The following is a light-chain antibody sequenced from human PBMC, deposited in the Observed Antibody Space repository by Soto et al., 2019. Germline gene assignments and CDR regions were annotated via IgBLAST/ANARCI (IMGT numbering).Light chain of an antibody. Sequence: DIQMTQSPSTLSASVGDRATITCRASENIDTRLAWYQQRPGKAPNLLIYMASSLESGVPSRFSGSGSGTEFTLTISSLQPDDFATYYCQQYSSYPWTFGQGTKVDIK. CDR1: ENIDTR. CDR2: MAS. J-gene: IGKJ1*01. V-gene: IGKV1-5*03. CDR3: QQYSSYPWT.